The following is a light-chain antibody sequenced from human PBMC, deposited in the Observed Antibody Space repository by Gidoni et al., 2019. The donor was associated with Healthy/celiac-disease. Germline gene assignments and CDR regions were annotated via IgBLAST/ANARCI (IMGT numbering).Light chain of an antibody. Sequence: QSVLTQPPSASGTPGQRVTISCSGSSSNIESNYVYWYQQLPGTAPKLLIYRNDQRPSGVPDRLSGSKSGTSASLAISGLRSEDEADYYCATWDDSLSGWVFGGGTKLTVL. CDR2: RND. J-gene: IGLJ3*02. CDR1: SSNIESNY. CDR3: ATWDDSLSGWV. V-gene: IGLV1-47*01.